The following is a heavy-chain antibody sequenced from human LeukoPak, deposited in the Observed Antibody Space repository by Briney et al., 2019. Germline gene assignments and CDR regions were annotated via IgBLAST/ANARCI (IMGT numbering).Heavy chain of an antibody. CDR1: GASITNYY. CDR2: IYYTGSA. CDR3: ARALLVYDYGDVFDI. V-gene: IGHV4-59*01. Sequence: SETLSLTCTVSGASITNYYWNWIRQPPGKGPEWIGYIYYTGSANYNPSLKSRVTISGDTSKNQFSLNLTSVTAADTAVYYCARALLVYDYGDVFDIWGQGTMVTVSS. J-gene: IGHJ3*02. D-gene: IGHD4-17*01.